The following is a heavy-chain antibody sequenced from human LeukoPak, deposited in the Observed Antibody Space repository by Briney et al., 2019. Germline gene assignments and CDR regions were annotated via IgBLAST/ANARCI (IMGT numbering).Heavy chain of an antibody. CDR2: MRPNNGNT. CDR1: GYTFSSYD. CDR3: ARGPPERTSSDY. J-gene: IGHJ4*02. Sequence: ASVKVSCKASGYTFSSYDVNWVRQAAGQGLEWIGWMRPNNGNTGFAQKFQDRVTMTRDTSTNTAYMELTSLTSEDTAVYYCARGPPERTSSDYWGQGTLVAISS. V-gene: IGHV1-8*01. D-gene: IGHD2-2*01.